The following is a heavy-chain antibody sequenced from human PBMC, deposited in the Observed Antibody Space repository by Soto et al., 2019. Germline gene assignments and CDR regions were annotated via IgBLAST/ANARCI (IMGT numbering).Heavy chain of an antibody. CDR1: GFTFSSYG. CDR2: ISYDGSNK. D-gene: IGHD2-15*01. J-gene: IGHJ4*02. Sequence: QVQLVESGGGVVQPGRSLRLSCAASGFTFSSYGMHWVRQAPGKVLDWVAVISYDGSNKNYADSVKGRFTISRDKSKNTLYLQMNSLRAEDTAVYYCAKDRNIVVVVAPLDYWGQGTLVTVSS. V-gene: IGHV3-30*18. CDR3: AKDRNIVVVVAPLDY.